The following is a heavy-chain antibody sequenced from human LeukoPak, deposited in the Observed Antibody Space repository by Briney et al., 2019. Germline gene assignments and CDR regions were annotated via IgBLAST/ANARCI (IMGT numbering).Heavy chain of an antibody. CDR1: GFTFTIYS. J-gene: IGHJ5*02. D-gene: IGHD3-16*01. Sequence: GGSLRHSSAASGFTFTIYSMNWVRQAPGRGLEWVSSISSSSTYIYYADSVKGRFTISRDNAKNSMSLQMYSLRAEDTAVYYCARDPGAVITPAHWFTPWG. CDR3: ARDPGAVITPAHWFTP. V-gene: IGHV3-21*01. CDR2: ISSSSTYI.